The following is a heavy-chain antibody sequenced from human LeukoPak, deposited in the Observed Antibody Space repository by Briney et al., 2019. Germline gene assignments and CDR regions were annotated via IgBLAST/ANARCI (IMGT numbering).Heavy chain of an antibody. CDR3: ARRYCSSTSCYAYFDY. V-gene: IGHV5-51*01. J-gene: IGHJ4*02. CDR1: GYSFTSYR. D-gene: IGHD2-2*01. CDR2: IYPGDSDT. Sequence: GESLKISCKGSGYSFTSYRIGWVRQMPGKGLEWMGIIYPGDSDTRYSPSFQGQVTISADKSISTAYLQWSSLKASDTAMYYCARRYCSSTSCYAYFDYWGQGTLVTVSS.